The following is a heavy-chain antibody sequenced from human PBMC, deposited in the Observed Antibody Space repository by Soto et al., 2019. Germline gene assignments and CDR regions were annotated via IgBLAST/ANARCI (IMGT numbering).Heavy chain of an antibody. CDR1: GFTFSSYS. D-gene: IGHD2-2*01. CDR3: ASPPYCSSTSCYSPYYYYGMDV. V-gene: IGHV3-21*01. J-gene: IGHJ6*02. CDR2: ISSSSSYI. Sequence: GGSLRLSCAASGFTFSSYSMNWVRQAPGKGLEWVSSISSSSSYIYYADSVKGRFTISRDNAKNSLYLQMNSLRAEDTAVYYCASPPYCSSTSCYSPYYYYGMDVWGQGTTVTVYS.